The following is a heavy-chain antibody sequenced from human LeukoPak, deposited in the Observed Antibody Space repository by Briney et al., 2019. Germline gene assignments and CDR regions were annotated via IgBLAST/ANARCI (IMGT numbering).Heavy chain of an antibody. CDR3: ANAEVERMVRGVINLRRFDY. CDR1: GFTFSSYG. V-gene: IGHV3-30*18. Sequence: GGSLRLSCAASGFTFSSYGMHWVRQAPCKGLEWVAVISYDGSNKYYADSVKGRFTISRDNSKNTLYLQMNSLRAEDTAVYYCANAEVERMVRGVINLRRFDYWGQGTLVTVSS. CDR2: ISYDGSNK. D-gene: IGHD3-10*01. J-gene: IGHJ4*02.